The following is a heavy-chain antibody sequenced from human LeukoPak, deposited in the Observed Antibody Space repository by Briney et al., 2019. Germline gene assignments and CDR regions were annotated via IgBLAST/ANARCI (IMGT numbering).Heavy chain of an antibody. CDR3: AKELFILLVDSCGTFDY. CDR1: GFTFSSYA. CDR2: ISGSGGST. V-gene: IGHV3-23*01. Sequence: RAGGSLRLSCAASGFTFSSYAMSWVRQAPGKGLEWVSAISGSGGSTYYADSVKGRFTISRDNSKNTLYLQMNSLRAEDTAVYYGAKELFILLVDSCGTFDYWGQGTLVTVSS. D-gene: IGHD3-22*01. J-gene: IGHJ4*02.